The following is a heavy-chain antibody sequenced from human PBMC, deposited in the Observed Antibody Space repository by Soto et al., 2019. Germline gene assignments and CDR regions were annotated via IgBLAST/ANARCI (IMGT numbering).Heavy chain of an antibody. CDR3: ALRSMAVVPEY. V-gene: IGHV4-59*01. CDR2: VSNSGTS. CDR1: CASISNYY. D-gene: IGHD2-15*01. Sequence: PSETLSLTCTVSCASISNYYWNWIRQPPGKRLEWIGYVSNSGTSSYNPSLKSRVTISVDTSTNQLSLKLTSLTAADTAVYYCALRSMAVVPEYWGQGTLVTVS. J-gene: IGHJ4*02.